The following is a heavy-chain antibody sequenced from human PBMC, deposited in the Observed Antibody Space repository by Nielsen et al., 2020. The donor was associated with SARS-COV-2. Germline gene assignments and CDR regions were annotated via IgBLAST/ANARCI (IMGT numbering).Heavy chain of an antibody. V-gene: IGHV1-2*02. CDR2: INPNSGGT. CDR1: GYTFTSYG. Sequence: ASVKVSCKASGYTFTSYGISWVRQAPGQGLEWMGWINPNSGGTNYAQKFQGRVTMTRDTSISTAYMELSRLRSDDTAVYYCARGAYLFGYSGHDNDYWGQGTLVTVSS. CDR3: ARGAYLFGYSGHDNDY. D-gene: IGHD5-12*01. J-gene: IGHJ4*02.